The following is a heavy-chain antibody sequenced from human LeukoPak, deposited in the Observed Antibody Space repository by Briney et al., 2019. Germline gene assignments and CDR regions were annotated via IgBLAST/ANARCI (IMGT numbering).Heavy chain of an antibody. D-gene: IGHD2/OR15-2a*01. J-gene: IGHJ4*02. CDR2: ISYDGSNK. CDR1: GFTFSSYA. V-gene: IGHV3-30*04. CDR3: ARDYLSY. Sequence: GGSLRLSCAASGFTFSSYAMHWVRQAPGKGLEWVAVISYDGSNKYYADSVKGRFTISRDNSKNTLYLQMNSLRAEYTAVYYCARDYLSYWGQGTLVTVSS.